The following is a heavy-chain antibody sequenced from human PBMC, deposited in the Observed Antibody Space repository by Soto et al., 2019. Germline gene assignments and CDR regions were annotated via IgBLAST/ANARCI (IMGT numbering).Heavy chain of an antibody. V-gene: IGHV1-69*13. CDR3: ARDRGPSSGYYPYWFDP. Sequence: SVKVSCKASGGTFSSYAISWVRQAPGQGLEWMGEIIPIFGTANYAQKFQGRVTITADESTSTAYVELSSLRSEDTAVYYCARDRGPSSGYYPYWFDPWGQGTLVTVSS. CDR2: IIPIFGTA. J-gene: IGHJ5*02. CDR1: GGTFSSYA. D-gene: IGHD3-22*01.